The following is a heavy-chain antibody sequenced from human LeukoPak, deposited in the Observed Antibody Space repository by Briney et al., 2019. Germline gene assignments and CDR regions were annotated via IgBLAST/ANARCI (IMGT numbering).Heavy chain of an antibody. J-gene: IGHJ5*02. Sequence: SVKVSCKASGGTFSSYAISWVRQAPGQGLEWMGGIIPIVGTANYAQKFQGRVTITTDESTSTAYMELSSLRSEDTAVYYCARSPGYSSSWHGLNWFDPWGQGTLVTVSS. V-gene: IGHV1-69*05. CDR3: ARSPGYSSSWHGLNWFDP. CDR2: IIPIVGTA. D-gene: IGHD6-13*01. CDR1: GGTFSSYA.